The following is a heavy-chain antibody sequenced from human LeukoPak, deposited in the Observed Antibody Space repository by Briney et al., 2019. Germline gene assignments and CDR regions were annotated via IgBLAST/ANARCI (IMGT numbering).Heavy chain of an antibody. D-gene: IGHD3-10*01. J-gene: IGHJ4*02. CDR2: INQDGSEK. Sequence: GGSLRLSCAPSGFTFVNYWVHWVRQAPGRGLECVANINQDGSEKNYVDSVKGRFTISRDNAKNSLYLQMNSLRAVDTAVYYSTRWDGWIIKFWAQGTLVTVSS. CDR3: TRWDGWIIKF. V-gene: IGHV3-7*05. CDR1: GFTFVNYW.